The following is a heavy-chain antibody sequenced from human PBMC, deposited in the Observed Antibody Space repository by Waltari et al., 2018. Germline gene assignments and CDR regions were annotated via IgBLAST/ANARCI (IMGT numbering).Heavy chain of an antibody. CDR1: GGSISSHY. J-gene: IGHJ4*02. CDR3: ALGGPSGSSSSFGEY. V-gene: IGHV4-59*08. D-gene: IGHD6-6*01. CDR2: IYYSGST. Sequence: QVQLQESGPGLVKPSETLSLTCTVSGGSISSHYWSWIRQPPGKGLEWIGYIYYSGSTYYNPSLKSRVTISVDTSKNQFSLKLSSVTAADTAVYYCALGGPSGSSSSFGEYWGQGTLVTVSS.